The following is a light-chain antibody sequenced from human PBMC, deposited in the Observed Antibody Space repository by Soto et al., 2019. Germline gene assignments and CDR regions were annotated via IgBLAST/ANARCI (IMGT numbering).Light chain of an antibody. CDR3: QQYNNWTLT. CDR2: DAS. Sequence: EIVITHSQTTLSASALLRRPIYVSSSQSVSSSYLAWYQHNPGQSPRLLISDASTGVSGIPPRFSGSGSGTEFTLTISSLQSEDVAVYYCQQYNNWTLTFGQGTKV. J-gene: IGKJ1*01. CDR1: QSVSSSY. V-gene: IGKV3-15*01.